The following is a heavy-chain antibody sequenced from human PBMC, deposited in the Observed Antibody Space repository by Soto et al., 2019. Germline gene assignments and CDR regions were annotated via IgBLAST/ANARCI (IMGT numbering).Heavy chain of an antibody. CDR2: MSPNSGAT. D-gene: IGHD1-1*01. CDR1: GYTFTTYD. CDR3: ARGVDAGVDV. Sequence: QVQLVQSGAEVTKPGASVKVSCKASGYTFTTYDINWVRQATGQGLEWLGWMSPNSGATGYAQKFQGRVTMTRDTSMTTAYMELSNLRSEDTAMDYCARGVDAGVDVWGQGTTVTVSS. J-gene: IGHJ6*02. V-gene: IGHV1-8*01.